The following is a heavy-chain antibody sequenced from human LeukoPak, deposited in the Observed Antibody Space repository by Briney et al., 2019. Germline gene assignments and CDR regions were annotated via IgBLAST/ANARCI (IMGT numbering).Heavy chain of an antibody. CDR2: ISSSSSYI. CDR3: GILMAVAARTLSAFDI. D-gene: IGHD6-19*01. J-gene: IGHJ3*02. CDR1: GFTFSSYS. Sequence: GGSLRLSCAASGFTFSSYSMNWVRQAPGKGLEWVSSISSSSSYIYYADSVKGRFTISRDNAKNSLYLQMNSLGAEVTAVYYCGILMAVAARTLSAFDIWGQGTMVTVSS. V-gene: IGHV3-21*01.